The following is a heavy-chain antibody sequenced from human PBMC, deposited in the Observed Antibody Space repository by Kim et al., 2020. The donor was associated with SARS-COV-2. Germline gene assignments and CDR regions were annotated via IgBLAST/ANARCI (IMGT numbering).Heavy chain of an antibody. Sequence: ASVKVSCKTSGYPFSGFYIHWVRQAPGQGLEWMGWISPNNGATTYAEASQGRVTMTRDTSINTAYLELSRVKSDDTAIYFCARGSDYHGLDVWGQGTTVTVSS. V-gene: IGHV1-2*02. CDR3: ARGSDYHGLDV. CDR1: GYPFSGFY. CDR2: ISPNNGAT. J-gene: IGHJ6*02.